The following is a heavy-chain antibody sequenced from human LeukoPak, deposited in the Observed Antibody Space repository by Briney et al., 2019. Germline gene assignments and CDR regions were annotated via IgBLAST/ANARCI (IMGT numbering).Heavy chain of an antibody. J-gene: IGHJ4*02. V-gene: IGHV3-21*01. CDR3: PREVGIQLWTTH. Sequence: PGGSLRLSCAASGFTFSSYSMNWVRQAPGKGLEWVSSISSSSSYIYYADSVKGRFTISRDNAKNSLYLQMNSLSAEDTAVYYCPREVGIQLWTTHWGQGTLVTVSS. CDR2: ISSSSSYI. CDR1: GFTFSSYS. D-gene: IGHD5-18*01.